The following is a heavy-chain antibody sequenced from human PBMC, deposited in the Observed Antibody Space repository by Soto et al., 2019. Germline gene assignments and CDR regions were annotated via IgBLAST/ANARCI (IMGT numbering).Heavy chain of an antibody. CDR2: INAGNGNT. D-gene: IGHD4-17*01. V-gene: IGHV1-3*01. CDR3: AREGFTVTTTYYYYYLDV. CDR1: GYTFTNYA. J-gene: IGHJ6*03. Sequence: VSVKVSWKASGYTFTNYAVHWVRQAPGQRLEWMGWINAGNGNTKYSQKFQGRVTITWDTSASTAYMELSSLRSEDTALSFCAREGFTVTTTYYYYYLDVWGKGTTVTVSS.